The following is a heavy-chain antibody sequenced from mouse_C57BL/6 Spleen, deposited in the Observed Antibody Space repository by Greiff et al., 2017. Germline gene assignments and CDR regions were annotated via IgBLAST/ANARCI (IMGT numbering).Heavy chain of an antibody. V-gene: IGHV5-4*01. CDR1: GFTFSSYA. J-gene: IGHJ2*01. D-gene: IGHD4-1*01. CDR3: ARDGLTGTLDY. Sequence: EVKLMESGGGLVKPGGSLKLSCAASGFTFSSYAMSWVRQTPEKRLEWVATISDGGSYTYYPDNVKGRFTISRDNAKNNLYLQMSHLKSEDTAMYYCARDGLTGTLDYWGQGTTLTVSS. CDR2: ISDGGSYT.